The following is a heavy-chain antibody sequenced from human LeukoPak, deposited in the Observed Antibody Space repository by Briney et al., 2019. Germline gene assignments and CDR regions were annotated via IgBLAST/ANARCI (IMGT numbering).Heavy chain of an antibody. V-gene: IGHV4-34*01. CDR2: INHSGST. J-gene: IGHJ4*02. CDR3: ARVGPWSSGMNY. CDR1: GGSFSGYY. Sequence: PSETLSLTCAVHGGSFSGYYWSWIRQPPGEGLEWIGEINHSGSTNYNPSLKSRVTISVDTSKNQFSLKLSSVTAADTAVYYCARVGPWSSGMNYWGQGTLVTVSS. D-gene: IGHD6-19*01.